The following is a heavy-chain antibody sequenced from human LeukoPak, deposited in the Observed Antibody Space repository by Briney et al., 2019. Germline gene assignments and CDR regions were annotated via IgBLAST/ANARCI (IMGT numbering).Heavy chain of an antibody. CDR2: IYYSGST. D-gene: IGHD3-9*01. V-gene: IGHV4-59*01. CDR1: GGSISSYY. CDR3: ARVVTYYDILTGYYPLNWFDP. J-gene: IGHJ5*02. Sequence: PSETLSLTCTVSGGSISSYYWSWIRQPPGKGLEWIGYIYYSGSTNYNPSLKSRVTISVDTSKNQFSLKLSSVTAADTAVYYCARVVTYYDILTGYYPLNWFDPWGQGTLVTVSS.